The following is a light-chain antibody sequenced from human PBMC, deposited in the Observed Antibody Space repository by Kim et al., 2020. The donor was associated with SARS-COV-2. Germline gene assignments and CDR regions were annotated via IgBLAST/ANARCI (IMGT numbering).Light chain of an antibody. V-gene: IGLV3-21*04. CDR3: QVWDTGSDHPI. Sequence: APGKRAMITWGENSLGCQSVHGNQQKPGKAPVFFIYYETDRPAGIPERFSGSNSGNTATLTISRVEAGDEADYYCQVWDTGSDHPIFGGGTQLTVL. CDR2: YET. CDR1: SLGCQS. J-gene: IGLJ2*01.